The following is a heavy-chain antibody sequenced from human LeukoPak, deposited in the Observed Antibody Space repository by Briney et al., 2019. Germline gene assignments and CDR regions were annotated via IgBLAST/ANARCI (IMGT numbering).Heavy chain of an antibody. CDR2: IRSRTNGETA. J-gene: IGHJ3*02. V-gene: IGHV3-49*04. CDR3: TREYADYDHAFDI. CDR1: GFTFGDDA. Sequence: GGSLRLSCTASGFTFGDDAVSWVRQAPGKGLEWVGFIRSRTNGETARYAASVEGRFTLSRDDSRSIAYLQLNSLKTEDTAVYYCTREYADYDHAFDIWVQGTMVTVSS. D-gene: IGHD4-17*01.